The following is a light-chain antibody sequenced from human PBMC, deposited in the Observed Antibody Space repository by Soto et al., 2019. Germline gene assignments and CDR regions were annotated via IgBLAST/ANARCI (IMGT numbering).Light chain of an antibody. J-gene: IGKJ4*01. CDR2: RAS. Sequence: EIVMTQSPATLSLSPGERATLSCRASQSINSNLAWYQQKPGQVPRLLMFRASSRATGIPARFSGSGSGTEFNLTISSLQSEDFAVYYCQQYNNWPRATFGGGTKVET. CDR1: QSINSN. CDR3: QQYNNWPRAT. V-gene: IGKV3-15*01.